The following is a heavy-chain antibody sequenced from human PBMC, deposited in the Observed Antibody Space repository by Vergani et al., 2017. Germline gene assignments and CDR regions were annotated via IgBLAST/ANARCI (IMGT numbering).Heavy chain of an antibody. CDR2: IDWDDEK. Sequence: QVTLKESGPALVKPTQTLTLTCTFSGFSLSTSGMRVSWIRQPPGKALEWLARIDWDDEKHYSTSLKTRLTISKDTSRNQVVFTMTNVDPVDTATYYCTRSFGGDFPRASDYWGQGILVTVSS. V-gene: IGHV2-70*04. D-gene: IGHD2-21*01. J-gene: IGHJ4*02. CDR3: TRSFGGDFPRASDY. CDR1: GFSLSTSGMR.